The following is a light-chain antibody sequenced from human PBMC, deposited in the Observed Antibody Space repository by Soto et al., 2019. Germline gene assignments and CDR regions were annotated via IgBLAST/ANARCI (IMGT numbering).Light chain of an antibody. CDR3: QQRSSWPLT. Sequence: EIVLTQSPATLSVSPGERATLSCRASESVSRNLAWYQQKPGQAPRPLIYDASNRAPGIPARFSGSGSGTDFTLTISSLEPEDFAVYYCQQRSSWPLTFGGGTKVDIK. CDR1: ESVSRN. J-gene: IGKJ4*01. CDR2: DAS. V-gene: IGKV3-11*01.